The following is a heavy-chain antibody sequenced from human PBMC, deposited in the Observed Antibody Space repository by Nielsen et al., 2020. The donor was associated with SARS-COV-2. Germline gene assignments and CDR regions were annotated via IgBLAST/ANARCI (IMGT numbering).Heavy chain of an antibody. V-gene: IGHV3-15*01. Sequence: WIRQPPGKGLEWIGRLKSENDGGAEDYAAPVRGRFTVSRDDSQNTVYLQMNSLKIEDTGVYYCTTDPRHWGQGTLVTVSS. J-gene: IGHJ4*02. CDR3: TTDPRH. CDR2: LKSENDGGAE.